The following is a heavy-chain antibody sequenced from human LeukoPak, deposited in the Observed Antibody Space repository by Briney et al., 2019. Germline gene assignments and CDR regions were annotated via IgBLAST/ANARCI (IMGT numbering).Heavy chain of an antibody. Sequence: PGGSLRLSCAASGFTFSSYWMSWVRQAPGKGPEWVANIKQDGSEKYYVDSVKGRFTISRDNAKNSLYLQMNGLRAEDTAVYYCARTAAATVFDYWGQGTLVTVSS. D-gene: IGHD2-15*01. V-gene: IGHV3-7*01. CDR3: ARTAAATVFDY. CDR2: IKQDGSEK. J-gene: IGHJ4*02. CDR1: GFTFSSYW.